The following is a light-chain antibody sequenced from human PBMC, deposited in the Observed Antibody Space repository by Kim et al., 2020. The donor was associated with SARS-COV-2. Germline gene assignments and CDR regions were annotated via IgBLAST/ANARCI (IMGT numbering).Light chain of an antibody. CDR3: QSWDSSTWV. Sequence: SYELTQPPSVSVSPGQTASITCSGDKLGDKYACWYQQKPGQSPVLVIYQDSKRPSGIPERFSGSTSGNTATLTISGTQAMDEADYYCQSWDSSTWVFVGG. J-gene: IGLJ3*02. V-gene: IGLV3-1*01. CDR2: QDS. CDR1: KLGDKY.